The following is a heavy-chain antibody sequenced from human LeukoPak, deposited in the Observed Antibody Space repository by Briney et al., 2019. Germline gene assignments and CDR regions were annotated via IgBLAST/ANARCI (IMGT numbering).Heavy chain of an antibody. CDR2: IWYDGSNK. CDR3: AREVSPTYYYGMDV. V-gene: IGHV3-33*08. D-gene: IGHD5/OR15-5a*01. Sequence: GGSLRLSCAASGFTFSSYSMNWVRQAPGKGLEWVAVIWYDGSNKYYADSVKGRFTISRDNSKNTLYLQMNSLRAEDTAVYYCAREVSPTYYYGMDVWGQGTTVTVSS. CDR1: GFTFSSYS. J-gene: IGHJ6*02.